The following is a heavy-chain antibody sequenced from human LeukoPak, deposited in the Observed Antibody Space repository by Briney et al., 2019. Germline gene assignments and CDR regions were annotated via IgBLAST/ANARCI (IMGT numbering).Heavy chain of an antibody. V-gene: IGHV3-23*01. D-gene: IGHD3-22*01. CDR2: ISGSGGST. Sequence: GGSLRLSCAASGFTFSSYAMSWVRQAPGKGLEWVSAISGSGGSTYYADSVKGRFTISRDNSKNTLYLQMNSLRAEDTAVYTCARDDDSSGYHFDYWGQVTLVTVSS. J-gene: IGHJ4*02. CDR3: ARDDDSSGYHFDY. CDR1: GFTFSSYA.